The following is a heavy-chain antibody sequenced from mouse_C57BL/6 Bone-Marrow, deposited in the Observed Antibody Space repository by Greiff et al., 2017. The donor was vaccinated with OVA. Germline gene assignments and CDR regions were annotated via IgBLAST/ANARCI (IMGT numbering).Heavy chain of an antibody. CDR1: GYTFTSYG. CDR2: IYPRSGNT. Sequence: QVQLQQSGAELARPGASVKLSCKASGYTFTSYGISWVKQRTGQGLEWIGEIYPRSGNTYYNEKFKGKATLTADKSSSTAYMELRSLTSEDSAVYFCARGGYYYGRWAMDYWGQGTSVTVSS. V-gene: IGHV1-81*01. CDR3: ARGGYYYGRWAMDY. D-gene: IGHD1-1*01. J-gene: IGHJ4*01.